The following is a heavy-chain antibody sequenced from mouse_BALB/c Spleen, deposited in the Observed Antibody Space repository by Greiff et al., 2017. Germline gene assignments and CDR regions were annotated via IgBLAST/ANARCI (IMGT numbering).Heavy chain of an antibody. Sequence: EVQLVESGGGLVKPGGSLKLSCAASGFTFSSYAMSWVRQTPEKRLEWVATISSGGSYTYYPDSVKGRFTISRDNAKNTLYLQMSSLRSEDTAMYYCASLYSGAYWGQGTLVTVSA. D-gene: IGHD2-12*01. J-gene: IGHJ3*01. CDR2: ISSGGSYT. V-gene: IGHV5-9-3*01. CDR1: GFTFSSYA. CDR3: ASLYSGAY.